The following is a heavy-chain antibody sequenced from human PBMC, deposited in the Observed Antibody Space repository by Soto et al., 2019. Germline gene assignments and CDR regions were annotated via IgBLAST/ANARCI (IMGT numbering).Heavy chain of an antibody. J-gene: IGHJ6*02. CDR3: ARPQLYCSSTSCSSMDV. Sequence: ASVKVSCKASGYTFTSYDINWVRQATGQGLEWMGWMNPNSGNTGYAQKFQGRVTMTRNTSISTAYMELSSLRSEDTAVYYCARPQLYCSSTSCSSMDVWGQGTTVTSP. V-gene: IGHV1-8*01. D-gene: IGHD2-2*01. CDR2: MNPNSGNT. CDR1: GYTFTSYD.